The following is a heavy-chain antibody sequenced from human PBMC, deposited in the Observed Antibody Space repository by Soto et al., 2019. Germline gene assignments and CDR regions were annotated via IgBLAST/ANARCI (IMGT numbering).Heavy chain of an antibody. J-gene: IGHJ4*02. CDR2: VKDGGHA. V-gene: IGHV4-34*01. D-gene: IGHD5-12*01. Sequence: QVQLQQWGAGLLKPSETLSLNCAVTGGSLSGYYWSWIRQPPGKGLEWIGEVKDGGHANYSPSLRGRVTISSDTSNNQFLLRLPSVTAADTGVYYCARGQEGVVATHWDQGSLVTVSS. CDR1: GGSLSGYY. CDR3: ARGQEGVVATH.